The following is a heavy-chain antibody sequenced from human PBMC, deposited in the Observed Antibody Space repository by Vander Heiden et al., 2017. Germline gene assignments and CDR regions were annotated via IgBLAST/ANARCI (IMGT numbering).Heavy chain of an antibody. CDR1: GFSFTNAR. V-gene: IGHV3-15*07. D-gene: IGHD6-13*01. CDR3: FPGQYRST. J-gene: IGHJ4*02. Sequence: EAQLVESGGGLITPGGSLRLSCASSGFSFTNARMNWVRQAPGKGLEWVARIKRMMDGGTTEYAAPVKGRFTISRYDSKSTLYLQMDSRQIDDTAVYYCFPGQYRSTWSQGTQVTVSS. CDR2: IKRMMDGGTT.